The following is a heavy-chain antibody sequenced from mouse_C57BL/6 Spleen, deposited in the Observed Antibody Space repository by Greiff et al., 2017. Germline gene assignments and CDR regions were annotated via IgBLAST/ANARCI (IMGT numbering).Heavy chain of an antibody. Sequence: QVQLKQSGAELARPGASVKLSCKASGYTFTSYGISWVKQRTGQGLEWIGEIYPRSGNTYYNEKFKGKATLTEDKSSSTAYMELRSLTSEDSAVYFCARGSNYEGFAYWGQGTLVTVSA. V-gene: IGHV1-81*01. CDR2: IYPRSGNT. D-gene: IGHD2-5*01. J-gene: IGHJ3*01. CDR1: GYTFTSYG. CDR3: ARGSNYEGFAY.